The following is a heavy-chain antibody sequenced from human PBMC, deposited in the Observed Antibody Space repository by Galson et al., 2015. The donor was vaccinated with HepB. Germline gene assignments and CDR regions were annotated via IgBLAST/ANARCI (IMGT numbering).Heavy chain of an antibody. D-gene: IGHD1/OR15-1a*01. V-gene: IGHV3-30*02. CDR1: GFTFKNYG. J-gene: IGHJ4*02. CDR2: IRFDGINK. CDR3: VAGPDVPATGTGFDY. Sequence: SLRLSCAASGFTFKNYGMHWVRQTPGKGLEWVTFIRFDGINKYYADSVKGRFTVSRDDSRNTLYLQMNTLRPEDTAVYYCVAGPDVPATGTGFDYWGQGTLVTVSS.